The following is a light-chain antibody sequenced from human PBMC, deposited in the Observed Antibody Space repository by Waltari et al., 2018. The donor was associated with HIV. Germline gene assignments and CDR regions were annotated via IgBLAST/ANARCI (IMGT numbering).Light chain of an antibody. V-gene: IGLV3-27*01. CDR1: ALAEKY. J-gene: IGLJ2*01. Sequence: YELTQPSSVSVSPGQTARITCSGDALAEKYARWFQQNPGQSPILVIYKDTERPSGIPERFSGSSSVTTVTLTISGAQVEDEADYFCYSAADKNVLFGGGTKLTVL. CDR2: KDT. CDR3: YSAADKNVL.